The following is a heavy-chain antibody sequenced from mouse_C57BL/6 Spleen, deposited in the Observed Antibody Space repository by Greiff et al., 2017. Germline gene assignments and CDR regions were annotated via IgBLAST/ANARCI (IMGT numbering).Heavy chain of an antibody. CDR1: GYTFTSYW. D-gene: IGHD1-1*02. Sequence: QVQLQQPGTELVKPGASVKLSCKASGYTFTSYWMHWVKQRPGQGLEWIGNINPSNGGTNYNEKFKSKATLTVDKSSSTAYMQLSSLASEDSAVYYCARDGYGQGDFDVWGTGTTVTVSS. CDR3: ARDGYGQGDFDV. CDR2: INPSNGGT. J-gene: IGHJ1*03. V-gene: IGHV1-53*01.